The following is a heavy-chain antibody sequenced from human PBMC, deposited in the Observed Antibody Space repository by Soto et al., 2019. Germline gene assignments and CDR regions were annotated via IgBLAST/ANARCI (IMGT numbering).Heavy chain of an antibody. V-gene: IGHV1-69*06. CDR3: ARDPLDYSDSSGSLLFQTGGFDY. J-gene: IGHJ4*02. D-gene: IGHD3-22*01. CDR2: IIPIFGTA. CDR1: GGTFSSYA. Sequence: SVKVSCKASGGTFSSYAISWVRQAPGQGLEWMGGIIPIFGTANYAQKFQGRVTITADKSTSTAYMELSSLRSEDTAVYYCARDPLDYSDSSGSLLFQTGGFDYWGQGTLVTVSS.